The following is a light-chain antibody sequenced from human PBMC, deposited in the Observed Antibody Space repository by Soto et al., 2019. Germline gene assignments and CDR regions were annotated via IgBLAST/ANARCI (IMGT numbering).Light chain of an antibody. V-gene: IGKV3-15*01. CDR1: QTVSSN. CDR2: GAS. CDR3: QQYSNWPRT. Sequence: EIVLTQSPATLSVSPGDAATLSCRASQTVSSNLAWYRHKPGQAPSLLIYGASTRASGIPTRITGSGSGTEFTLTISSLQSEDFAVYYCQQYSNWPRTFGQGTKLEIK. J-gene: IGKJ2*01.